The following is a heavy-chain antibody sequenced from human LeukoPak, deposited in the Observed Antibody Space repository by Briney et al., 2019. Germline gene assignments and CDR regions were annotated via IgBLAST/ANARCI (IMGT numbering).Heavy chain of an antibody. CDR2: IAYDGNNT. D-gene: IGHD1-1*01. J-gene: IGHJ6*04. CDR1: GFIFSDYG. V-gene: IGHV3-30*18. Sequence: GRSLRLSCVASGFIFSDYGIQWVRQAPGKGLEWVAVIAYDGNNTYYGDSVRGRFTISRDNSKKMVYLEMNSLRVEDTAVYYCAKTGMLRRVGYLDVWGKGTAVIVSS. CDR3: AKTGMLRRVGYLDV.